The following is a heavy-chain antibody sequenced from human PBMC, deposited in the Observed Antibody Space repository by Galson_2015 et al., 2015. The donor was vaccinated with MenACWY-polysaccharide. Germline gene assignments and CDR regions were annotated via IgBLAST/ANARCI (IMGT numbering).Heavy chain of an antibody. CDR2: LDTNTGNP. CDR3: AREPKQKVTTVPTGQFDH. CDR1: GYTFTSYA. J-gene: IGHJ4*02. V-gene: IGHV7-4-1*02. Sequence: SVKVSCKASGYTFTSYAMNWVRQAPGEGLEWMGWLDTNTGNPTYAQGFTGRVVFSLDTSVSPAYLKISSLKAEVTAVDYCAREPKQKVTTVPTGQFDHWGQGTLVTVSS. D-gene: IGHD4-17*01.